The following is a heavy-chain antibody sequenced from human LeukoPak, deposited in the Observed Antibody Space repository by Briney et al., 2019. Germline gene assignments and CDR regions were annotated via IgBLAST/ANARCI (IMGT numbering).Heavy chain of an antibody. CDR2: IYYSGST. D-gene: IGHD3-9*01. Sequence: SETLSLTCTVSGGSISSYYWSWIRQPPGKGPEWIGYIYYSGSTNYNPSLKSRVTISVDTSKNQFSLKLSSVTAADTAVYYCARVSSTYYDILTGYSPYNWFDPWGQGTLVTVSS. V-gene: IGHV4-59*01. CDR3: ARVSSTYYDILTGYSPYNWFDP. CDR1: GGSISSYY. J-gene: IGHJ5*02.